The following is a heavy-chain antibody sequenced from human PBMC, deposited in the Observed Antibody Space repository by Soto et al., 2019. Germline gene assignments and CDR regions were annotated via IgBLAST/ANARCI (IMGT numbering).Heavy chain of an antibody. V-gene: IGHV4-31*03. Sequence: QVQLQESGPGLVKPSQTLSLTCTVSGGSISSGGYYWSWIRQHPGKGLEWIGYIYYSGSTYYNPSLKSRVTVSVVTSTTQCSLKLSSLPAADTAGYYCARWPQLEPRFDYWGQGTLVTVSS. CDR1: GGSISSGGYY. CDR3: ARWPQLEPRFDY. CDR2: IYYSGST. J-gene: IGHJ4*02. D-gene: IGHD1-1*01.